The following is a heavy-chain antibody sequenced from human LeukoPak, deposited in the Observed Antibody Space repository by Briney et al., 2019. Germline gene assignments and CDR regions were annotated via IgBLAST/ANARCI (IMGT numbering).Heavy chain of an antibody. Sequence: ASVKVSCKASGYTFTGYYMHWVRQAPGQRLEWMGWINAGSGNTKYSQKFQGRVTITKDTSASTAYMELSSLRSEDTAVYYCARGGDIVVVPAAMSDYWGQGTLVTVSS. CDR2: INAGSGNT. D-gene: IGHD2-2*01. V-gene: IGHV1-3*01. CDR1: GYTFTGYY. J-gene: IGHJ4*02. CDR3: ARGGDIVVVPAAMSDY.